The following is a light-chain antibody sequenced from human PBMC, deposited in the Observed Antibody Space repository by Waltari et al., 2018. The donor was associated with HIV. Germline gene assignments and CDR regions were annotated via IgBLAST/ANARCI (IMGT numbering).Light chain of an antibody. CDR1: QSVNANF. J-gene: IGKJ2*01. CDR3: HQYGNSPST. Sequence: TQSPGTLSLSPGERATLSCRASQSVNANFFAWYQQRPGQAPRLLIYGASTRARGIPDRFSGSGSGTDFTLTISRLEPEDFAVYYCHQYGNSPSTFGQGTTLDIK. CDR2: GAS. V-gene: IGKV3-20*01.